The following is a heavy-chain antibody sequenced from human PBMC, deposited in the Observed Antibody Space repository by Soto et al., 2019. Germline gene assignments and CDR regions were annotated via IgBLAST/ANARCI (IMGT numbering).Heavy chain of an antibody. CDR2: INPKSGGT. J-gene: IGHJ6*02. CDR3: ARGDSTDCSNGVCSFFYNHDMDV. CDR1: GYSFTDYH. Sequence: ASVKVSCKASGYSFTDYHIHWVREAPGQGLEWLGRINPKSGGTSTAQKFQGWVTMTTDTSISTASMELTRLTSDDTAIYYCARGDSTDCSNGVCSFFYNHDMDVWGQGTTVTVSS. D-gene: IGHD2-8*01. V-gene: IGHV1-2*04.